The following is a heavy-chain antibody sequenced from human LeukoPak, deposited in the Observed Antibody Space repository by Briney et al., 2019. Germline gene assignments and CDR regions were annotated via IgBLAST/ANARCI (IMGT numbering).Heavy chain of an antibody. CDR2: IIPIFGTA. V-gene: IGHV1-69*05. CDR1: GGTFSSYA. CDR3: ARGVKQERYYYYYMDV. D-gene: IGHD2-21*01. J-gene: IGHJ6*03. Sequence: SVKVSCKASGGTFSSYAISWVRQAPGQGLEWTGGIIPIFGTANYAQKFQGRVTITTDESTSTAYMELSSLRSEDTAVYYCARGVKQERYYYYYMDVWGKGTTVTVSS.